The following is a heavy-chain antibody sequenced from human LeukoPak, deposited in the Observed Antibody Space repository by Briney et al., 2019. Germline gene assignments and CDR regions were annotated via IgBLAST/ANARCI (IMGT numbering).Heavy chain of an antibody. D-gene: IGHD2-2*01. CDR3: VRGLYCSSRISCCAYGLDV. CDR2: FIPILGTP. CDR1: GCTFRSYG. J-gene: IGHJ6*02. Sequence: VKVSFKTSGCTFRSYGLNWVRQAPGQGLEWVGGFIPILGTPRHAHNLQGRVTITADESQSTGYMEMSSLRYEDPAVYYCVRGLYCSSRISCCAYGLDVWGQGTTVTVSS. V-gene: IGHV1-69*01.